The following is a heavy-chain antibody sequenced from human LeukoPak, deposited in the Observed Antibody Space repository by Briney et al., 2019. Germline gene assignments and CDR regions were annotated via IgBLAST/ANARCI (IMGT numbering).Heavy chain of an antibody. J-gene: IGHJ3*02. CDR1: GYTFTSYW. CDR3: ARSDSSSPDTFDI. D-gene: IGHD6-13*01. CDR2: IYPDDSDT. V-gene: IGHV5-51*01. Sequence: GESLKISCKGSGYTFTSYWIGWVRQMPGKGLGWMGLIYPDDSDTRYSPSFQGRVSISADKSITTAYLQWSSLQASDTGMYYCARSDSSSPDTFDIWGQGTLVIVSS.